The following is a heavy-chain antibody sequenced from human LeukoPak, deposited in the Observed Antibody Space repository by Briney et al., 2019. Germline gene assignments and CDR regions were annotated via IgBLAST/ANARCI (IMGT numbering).Heavy chain of an antibody. J-gene: IGHJ6*02. D-gene: IGHD3-9*01. CDR2: IKQDGSEK. CDR1: GFTFSSYW. V-gene: IGHV3-7*01. CDR3: ARKRQYYDILTGYYDYYGMDV. Sequence: GGSLRLSCAASGFTFSSYWMSWVRQAPGKGLEWVANIKQDGSEKYYVDSVKGRFTISRDNAKNSLYLQMNSLRAEDTAVYYCARKRQYYDILTGYYDYYGMDVWGQGTTVTVSS.